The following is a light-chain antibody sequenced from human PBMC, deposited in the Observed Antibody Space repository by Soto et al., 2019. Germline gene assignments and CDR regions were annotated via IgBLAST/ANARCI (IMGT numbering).Light chain of an antibody. V-gene: IGLV3-21*04. J-gene: IGLJ3*02. Sequence: SYELTQPPSVSVAPGKTARITCGGNNIGSKSVHWYQQKPGHAPVLVIYYDSDRPSGIPERFSGSNSGNTATLTISRVEAGDEADYYCQVWDSSSDNRVFGGGTKVTVL. CDR1: NIGSKS. CDR3: QVWDSSSDNRV. CDR2: YDS.